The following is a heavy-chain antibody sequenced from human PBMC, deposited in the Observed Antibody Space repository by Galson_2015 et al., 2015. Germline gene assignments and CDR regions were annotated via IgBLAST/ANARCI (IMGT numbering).Heavy chain of an antibody. Sequence: CAISGDSVSNNTAAWHWIRQSPSGGLEWLGRTYYRSRWYHDYAMSVQSRITISPDTSRNQFSLQLKSVTPEDTAMYYCARERTRYGDYAYWGQGTLVTASS. CDR1: GDSVSNNTAA. D-gene: IGHD4-17*01. CDR2: TYYRSRWYH. V-gene: IGHV6-1*01. CDR3: ARERTRYGDYAY. J-gene: IGHJ4*02.